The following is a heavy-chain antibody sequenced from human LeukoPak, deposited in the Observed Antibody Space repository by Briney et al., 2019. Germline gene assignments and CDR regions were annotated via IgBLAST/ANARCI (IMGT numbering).Heavy chain of an antibody. CDR3: ARNWVSRIAVAGPYYCDY. Sequence: GGSLRLSCAASGFTFDDYGMSWVRQAPGKGLEWVSGINWNGGSTGYADSVKGRFTTSRDNAKNSLYLQMNSLRADDTAYYSCARNWVSRIAVAGPYYCDYWGQGTLVTVSS. J-gene: IGHJ4*02. D-gene: IGHD6-19*01. V-gene: IGHV3-20*04. CDR1: GFTFDDYG. CDR2: INWNGGST.